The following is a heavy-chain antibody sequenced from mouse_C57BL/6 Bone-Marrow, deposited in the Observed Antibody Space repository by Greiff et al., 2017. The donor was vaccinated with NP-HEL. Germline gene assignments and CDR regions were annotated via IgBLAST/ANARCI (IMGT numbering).Heavy chain of an antibody. CDR2: INPNNGGT. V-gene: IGHV1-26*01. D-gene: IGHD2-10*01. Sequence: VQLQQSGPELVKPGASVKISCKASGYTFTDYYMNWVKQSHGKSLEWIGDINPNNGGTSYNQKFKGKATLTVDKSSSTAYMELRSLTSEDAAVYYCAPTGSWFAYWGQGTLVTVSA. CDR1: GYTFTDYY. CDR3: APTGSWFAY. J-gene: IGHJ3*01.